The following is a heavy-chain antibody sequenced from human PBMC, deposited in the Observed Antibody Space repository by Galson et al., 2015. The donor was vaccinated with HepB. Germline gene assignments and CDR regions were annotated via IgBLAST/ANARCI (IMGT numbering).Heavy chain of an antibody. Sequence: ETLSLTCTVSGASVSSRDFCWSWTRQPPGERPEQIGYVCYNGPTTYNPSLKSRVSMSVDTSKNLLSLRVTSVTAADTAVYFCTSGRDAYKTGFWGQGTLVTVSS. J-gene: IGHJ4*02. V-gene: IGHV4-61*08. CDR1: GASVSSRDFC. CDR3: TSGRDAYKTGF. D-gene: IGHD5-24*01. CDR2: VCYNGPT.